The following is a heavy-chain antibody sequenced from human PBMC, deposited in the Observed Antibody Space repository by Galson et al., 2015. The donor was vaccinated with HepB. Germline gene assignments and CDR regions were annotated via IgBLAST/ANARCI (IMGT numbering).Heavy chain of an antibody. Sequence: SLRLSCAASGFTFSSYAMSWVRQAPGKGLEWVSAISGSGGSTYYADSVKGRFTISRDNSKNTLYLQMNSLRAEDTAVYYCAKDRSGGVVPAAIGYWGQGTLVTVSS. CDR3: AKDRSGGVVPAAIGY. CDR1: GFTFSSYA. CDR2: ISGSGGST. J-gene: IGHJ4*02. D-gene: IGHD2-2*01. V-gene: IGHV3-23*01.